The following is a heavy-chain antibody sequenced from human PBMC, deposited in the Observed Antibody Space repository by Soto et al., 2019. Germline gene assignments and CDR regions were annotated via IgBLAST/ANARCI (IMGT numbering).Heavy chain of an antibody. CDR2: IGGRANST. Sequence: GGSLRLSCAASGFSFSSYAITWVRQAPGKGLEWVSGIGGRANSTYYADSVKGRFTISRDNSKNTLFLQMSSLRADDTAVYYCAKHRGNNWYEFVDYWGQGALVTVSS. D-gene: IGHD5-12*01. V-gene: IGHV3-23*01. CDR3: AKHRGNNWYEFVDY. CDR1: GFSFSSYA. J-gene: IGHJ4*02.